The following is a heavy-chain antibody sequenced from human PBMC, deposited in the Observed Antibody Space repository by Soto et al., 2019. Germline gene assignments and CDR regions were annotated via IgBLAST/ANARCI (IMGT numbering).Heavy chain of an antibody. V-gene: IGHV4-59*01. D-gene: IGHD4-17*01. J-gene: IGHJ4*02. CDR1: GGSISSYY. CDR3: ASLRGSTVAT. CDR2: IYYNGST. Sequence: QVQLQESGPGLVKPSETLSLTCTVSGGSISSYYWSWIRQPPGKGLEWIGYIYYNGSTNYNPSLKSRVTISVDTSKNQFSLKLSSVTAADTAVYYCASLRGSTVATWGQGTLVTVSS.